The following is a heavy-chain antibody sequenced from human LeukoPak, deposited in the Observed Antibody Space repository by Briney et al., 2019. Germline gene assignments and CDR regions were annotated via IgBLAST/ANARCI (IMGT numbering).Heavy chain of an antibody. CDR1: GASFSSGDQY. D-gene: IGHD3-22*01. Sequence: SQTLSLTCTVSGASFSSGDQYWNWIRQSPGKGLEWIGSIHPSGTLYNNPSLESRVAMSMDTSKNQFSLNLNSVTAADTAVYFCSRGLDSRKLGYWGQGTLVTVSS. CDR2: IHPSGTL. CDR3: SRGLDSRKLGY. J-gene: IGHJ4*02. V-gene: IGHV4-31*03.